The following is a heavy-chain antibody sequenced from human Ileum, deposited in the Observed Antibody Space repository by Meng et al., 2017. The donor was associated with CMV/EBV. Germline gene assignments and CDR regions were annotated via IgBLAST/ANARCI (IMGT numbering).Heavy chain of an antibody. Sequence: GYYWSWIRQPPGKGLEWIGEINHSGSTNYNPSLKSRVTISVDTSKNQFSLKLSSVTAADTAVYYCARERYCSSTSCRYYYYYGMDVWGQGTTVTVSS. V-gene: IGHV4-34*01. CDR3: ARERYCSSTSCRYYYYYGMDV. D-gene: IGHD2-2*01. CDR2: INHSGST. CDR1: GYY. J-gene: IGHJ6*02.